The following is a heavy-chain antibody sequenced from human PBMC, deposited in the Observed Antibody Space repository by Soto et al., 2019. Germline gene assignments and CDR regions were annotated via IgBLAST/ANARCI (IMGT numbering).Heavy chain of an antibody. CDR3: AKDRERAAWYEDD. V-gene: IGHV3-23*01. Sequence: GVSPGLSCVASGFSFSSYAMSWVRQAPGKGLEWVSVISGSDGSTYYADSVKGRFTISRDNSKNTLYLQMTSLRAEDTAVYYCAKDRERAAWYEDDRGQGIVVTVA. CDR1: GFSFSSYA. D-gene: IGHD6-13*01. CDR2: ISGSDGST. J-gene: IGHJ4*02.